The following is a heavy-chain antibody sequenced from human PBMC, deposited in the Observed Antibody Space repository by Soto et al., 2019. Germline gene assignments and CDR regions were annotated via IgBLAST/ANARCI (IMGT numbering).Heavy chain of an antibody. Sequence: QVQLQESGPGLVKPSGTLSLTCAVSGDSVSSPYYWCWVRQPPGKGLEWIGEVFHTGTTSYNPSLRSRVTKSMDKSINQFSLDLSSVTAADPAVYSCARSAGWYAVHSWGPGTLVIVSS. CDR2: VFHTGTT. CDR3: ARSAGWYAVHS. J-gene: IGHJ4*02. CDR1: GDSVSSPYY. D-gene: IGHD6-19*01. V-gene: IGHV4-4*02.